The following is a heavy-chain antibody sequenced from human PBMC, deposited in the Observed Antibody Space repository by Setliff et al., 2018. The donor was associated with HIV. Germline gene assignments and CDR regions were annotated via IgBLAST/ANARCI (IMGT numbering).Heavy chain of an antibody. V-gene: IGHV3-7*03. J-gene: IGHJ4*02. CDR2: IRQDGSEK. CDR3: ARTYYGGNY. Sequence: HPGGSLRLSCAASGFIFSHYWMSWVRQAPGKGLEWVANIRQDGSEKYYVDSVRGRFTISRDSAENSLYLRMNSLRAEDTAVYYCARTYYGGNYWGQGALVTVSS. D-gene: IGHD4-17*01. CDR1: GFIFSHYW.